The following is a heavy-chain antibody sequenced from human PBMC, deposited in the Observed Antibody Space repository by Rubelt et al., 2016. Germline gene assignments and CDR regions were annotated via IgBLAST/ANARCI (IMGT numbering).Heavy chain of an antibody. CDR3: AITRPDYGGHSWAKGNDY. CDR1: GYTFTSYG. J-gene: IGHJ4*02. V-gene: IGHV1-18*01. D-gene: IGHD4-23*01. CDR2: ISAYNGNT. Sequence: QVQLVQSGAEVKKPGASVKVSCKASGYTFTSYGISWVRQAPGQGLEWMGWISAYNGNTNYARKVQGRVTRATETSTSTAYRGLRSLRSDDTAVYYCAITRPDYGGHSWAKGNDYGGQGTLVTVSS.